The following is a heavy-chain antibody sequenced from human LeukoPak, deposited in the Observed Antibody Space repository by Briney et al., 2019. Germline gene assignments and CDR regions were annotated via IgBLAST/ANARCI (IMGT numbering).Heavy chain of an antibody. CDR1: GFTFSSYA. CDR2: ISGSGGST. D-gene: IGHD1-14*01. Sequence: GGSLRLSCAASGFTFSSYAMSWVRQAPGKGLEWVSGISGSGGSTYYADSVKGRFTISRDNAKNSLYLQMNSLRAEDTAVYYCARDNLGASDFDYWGQGTLVTVSS. J-gene: IGHJ4*02. V-gene: IGHV3-23*01. CDR3: ARDNLGASDFDY.